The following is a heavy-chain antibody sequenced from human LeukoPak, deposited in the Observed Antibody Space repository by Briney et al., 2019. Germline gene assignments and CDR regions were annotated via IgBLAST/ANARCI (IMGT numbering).Heavy chain of an antibody. CDR2: ISGSGGST. V-gene: IGHV3-23*01. CDR3: AKPGFSYCRSTSCQHFDY. Sequence: GGSLRLSCAASGFTFSDYYMSWVRQAPGKGLEWVSAISGSGGSTYYADSVKGRFTISRDNSKNTLYLQMNSLRAEDTAVYYCAKPGFSYCRSTSCQHFDYWGQGTLVTVSS. J-gene: IGHJ4*02. CDR1: GFTFSDYY. D-gene: IGHD2-2*01.